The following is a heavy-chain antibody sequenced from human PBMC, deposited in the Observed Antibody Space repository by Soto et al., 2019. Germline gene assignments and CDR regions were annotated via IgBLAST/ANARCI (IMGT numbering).Heavy chain of an antibody. CDR2: SRNKANRYTT. D-gene: IGHD2-21*01. CDR1: EFTFSDHY. CDR3: ASVNGDKGDYFDI. J-gene: IGHJ3*02. V-gene: IGHV3-72*01. Sequence: EVQLVESGGGLVQPGGSLRLSCAASEFTFSDHYMDWVRQAPGKGLEWVGRSRNKANRYTTEYAASVKGRFTISRDHSANSLYLQMNSLKTEDTAVYYCASVNGDKGDYFDIWGQGTMVTVSS.